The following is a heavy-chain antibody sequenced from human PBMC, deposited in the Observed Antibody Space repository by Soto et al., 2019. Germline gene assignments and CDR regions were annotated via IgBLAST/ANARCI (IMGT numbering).Heavy chain of an antibody. D-gene: IGHD2-8*01. CDR2: ISSSSSYI. J-gene: IGHJ6*04. CDR3: ASTAVMVYGMDV. Sequence: EVQLVESGGGLVKPGGSLRLSCAASGFTFSSYGMNWVRQAPGKGLEWVSSISSSSSYIYYADSVKGRFTISRDNAKNSLYLQMNSLRAEDTAVYYCASTAVMVYGMDVWGKGTTVTVSS. V-gene: IGHV3-21*01. CDR1: GFTFSSYG.